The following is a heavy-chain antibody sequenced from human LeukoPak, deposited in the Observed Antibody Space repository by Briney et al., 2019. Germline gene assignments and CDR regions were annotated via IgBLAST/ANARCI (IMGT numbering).Heavy chain of an antibody. CDR1: GYTFTDHF. D-gene: IGHD4-17*01. CDR3: ARGSPKSAVRGKIPDY. V-gene: IGHV1-2*02. J-gene: IGHJ4*02. Sequence: GASVKVSCKASGYTFTDHFLHWVRQAPGQGLEWMGWVNSNTGATQYAQKFQGRVSMTTNTSISTAYMELSSLRSEDTAVYYCARGSPKSAVRGKIPDYWGQGSLVTVSS. CDR2: VNSNTGAT.